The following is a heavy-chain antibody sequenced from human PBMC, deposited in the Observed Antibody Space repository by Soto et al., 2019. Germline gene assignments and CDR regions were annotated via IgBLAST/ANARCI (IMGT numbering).Heavy chain of an antibody. CDR3: ARGDCDTGSCYFWGTH. Sequence: PGGSLRLSCAASGFTFSNYWMHWVRQAPGKGLVWVSRIKTNGSNATYADSVKGRFTISRDNAKNTLYLQMNSLRAEETDVFYCARGDCDTGSCYFWGTHWGQGTMVTVAS. CDR2: IKTNGSNA. D-gene: IGHD2-2*01. J-gene: IGHJ4*02. V-gene: IGHV3-74*01. CDR1: GFTFSNYW.